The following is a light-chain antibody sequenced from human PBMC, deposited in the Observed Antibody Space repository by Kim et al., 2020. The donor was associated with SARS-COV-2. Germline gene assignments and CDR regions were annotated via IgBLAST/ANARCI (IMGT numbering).Light chain of an antibody. V-gene: IGKV1D-16*01. Sequence: DIQMTQSQSSLSASVGDRITITCRASQGISSWLAWYQQKPEKAPKCLIYAASSLQSGVPSRFSGSGSGTDFTLTISNLQPEDFATYYCQQYDNYPRTFGQGTRVEI. CDR2: AAS. CDR1: QGISSW. CDR3: QQYDNYPRT. J-gene: IGKJ1*01.